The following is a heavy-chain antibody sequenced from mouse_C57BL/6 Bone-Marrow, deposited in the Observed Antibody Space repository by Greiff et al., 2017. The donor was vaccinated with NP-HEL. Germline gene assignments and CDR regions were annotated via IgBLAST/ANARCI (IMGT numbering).Heavy chain of an antibody. V-gene: IGHV2-9-1*01. D-gene: IGHD2-3*01. CDR1: GFSLTSYA. J-gene: IGHJ3*01. CDR2: IWPGGGT. CDR3: ARNYDGYYSWFAY. Sequence: VHLVESGPGLVAPSQSLSITCTVSGFSLTSYAISWVRQPPGKGLEWLGVIWPGGGTNYNSALKSRLSISKDNSKSQVFLKMNSLQTDDTARYYCARNYDGYYSWFAYRGKGILVTVAA.